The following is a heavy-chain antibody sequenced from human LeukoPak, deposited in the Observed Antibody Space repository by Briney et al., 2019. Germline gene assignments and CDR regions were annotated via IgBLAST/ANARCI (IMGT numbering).Heavy chain of an antibody. CDR1: GGSFSGYY. D-gene: IGHD4-23*01. J-gene: IGHJ3*02. CDR3: ARGRMTTVVRGAFDI. CDR2: INHSGST. Sequence: PSETLSLTCAVYGGSFSGYYWSWIRQPPGKGLEWIGEINHSGSTNYNPSLKSRVTISVDTSKNQFSLKLSSVTAADTAVYYCARGRMTTVVRGAFDIWGQGTMVTVSS. V-gene: IGHV4-34*01.